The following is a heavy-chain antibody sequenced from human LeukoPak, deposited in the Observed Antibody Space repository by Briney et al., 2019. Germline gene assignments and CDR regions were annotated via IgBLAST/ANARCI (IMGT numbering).Heavy chain of an antibody. D-gene: IGHD1-7*01. CDR3: AKDPEEVYNWNYDGTGSLGY. V-gene: IGHV3-23*01. J-gene: IGHJ4*02. CDR1: GFTFSSYA. Sequence: PGGSLRLSCAASGFTFSSYAMSWVRQAPGKGLEWVSAISGSDGSTYYADSVKGRFTISRDNSKNTLYLQMNSMRAEDTAVYYCAKDPEEVYNWNYDGTGSLGYWGQGTLVTVSS. CDR2: ISGSDGST.